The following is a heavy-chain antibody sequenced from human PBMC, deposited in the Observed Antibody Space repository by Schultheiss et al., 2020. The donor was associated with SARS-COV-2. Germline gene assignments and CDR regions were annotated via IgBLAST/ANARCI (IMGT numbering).Heavy chain of an antibody. J-gene: IGHJ4*02. V-gene: IGHV3-11*06. Sequence: GGSLRLSCAASGFTFSDYYMSWIRQAPGKGLEWVSYISSSSSYTNYADSVKGRFTISRDNSKNTLYLQMNSLRAEDTAVYYCARQSSSWFFDYWGQGTLVTVSS. CDR2: ISSSSSYT. CDR3: ARQSSSWFFDY. CDR1: GFTFSDYY. D-gene: IGHD6-13*01.